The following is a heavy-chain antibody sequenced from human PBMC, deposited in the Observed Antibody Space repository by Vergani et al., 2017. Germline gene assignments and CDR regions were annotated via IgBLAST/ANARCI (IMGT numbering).Heavy chain of an antibody. D-gene: IGHD2-2*01. CDR3: AGWGSTYQLLVDAFDI. Sequence: QVQLQESGPGLVKPSETLSLTCTVSGGSISSYYWSWIRQPPGKGLEWIGYIYYSGSTNYNPSLKSRVTISVDTSKNQFSLKLSSVTAADTAVYYCAGWGSTYQLLVDAFDIWGQGTMVTVSS. CDR1: GGSISSYY. J-gene: IGHJ3*02. V-gene: IGHV4-59*01. CDR2: IYYSGST.